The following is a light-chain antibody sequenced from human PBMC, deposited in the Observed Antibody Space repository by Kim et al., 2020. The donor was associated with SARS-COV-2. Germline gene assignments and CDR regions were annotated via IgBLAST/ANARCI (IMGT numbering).Light chain of an antibody. CDR2: EDN. CDR3: QAWDRSTYVV. Sequence: SYELTQPPSVSVSPGQTASITCSGDKLGDKYACWYQQKPGQSTVLVIYEDNKRPSGIPERFSGSNSGNTATLTISGTQAMDEADYYCQAWDRSTYVVFGGGTQLTVL. J-gene: IGLJ2*01. CDR1: KLGDKY. V-gene: IGLV3-1*01.